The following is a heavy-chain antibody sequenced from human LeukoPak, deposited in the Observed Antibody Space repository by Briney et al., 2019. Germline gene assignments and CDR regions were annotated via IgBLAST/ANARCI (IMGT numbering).Heavy chain of an antibody. CDR2: TGSNGVT. CDR3: GIRDTSDYYVF. J-gene: IGHJ4*02. Sequence: PGGFLRLSCTGSGFTFRTYAFSWVRQAPGKGLEWVSATGSNGVTYYADSVKGRFTISRDNSKNALYLQMNGLRADDTAVYYCGIRDTSDYYVFWGQGTLVTVSS. V-gene: IGHV3-23*01. CDR1: GFTFRTYA. D-gene: IGHD3-22*01.